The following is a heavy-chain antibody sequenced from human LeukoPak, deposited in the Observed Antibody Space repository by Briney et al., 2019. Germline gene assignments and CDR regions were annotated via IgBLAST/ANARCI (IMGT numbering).Heavy chain of an antibody. D-gene: IGHD3-22*01. V-gene: IGHV3-23*01. CDR2: ISGSGGST. CDR1: GFTFSNYA. CDR3: AKAGFSGYPYYFDY. Sequence: GGSLRLSCAASGFTFSNYAMSWVRQAPGKVLEWVSAISGSGGSTYYADSVKARFTISRDNSKNTLYLQMNSLRAEDTAVYYCAKAGFSGYPYYFDYWGQGTLVTVSS. J-gene: IGHJ4*02.